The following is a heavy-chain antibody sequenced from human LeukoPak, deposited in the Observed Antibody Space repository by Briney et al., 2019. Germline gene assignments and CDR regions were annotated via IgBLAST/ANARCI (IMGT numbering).Heavy chain of an antibody. CDR3: AKDRGAVGGAFDI. V-gene: IGHV3-9*03. J-gene: IGHJ3*02. CDR1: GFTFDDYA. Sequence: PGGSLRLSCAASGFTFDDYAMHWVRQAPGKGLEGVSGISWNSGSIGYADSVKGRFTISRDNAKNSLYLQINSLRAEDMALYYCAKDRGAVGGAFDIWGQGTMVTVSS. D-gene: IGHD6-19*01. CDR2: ISWNSGSI.